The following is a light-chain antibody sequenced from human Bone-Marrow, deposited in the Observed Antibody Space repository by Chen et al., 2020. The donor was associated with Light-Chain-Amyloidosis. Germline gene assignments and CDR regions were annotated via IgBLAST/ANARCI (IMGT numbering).Light chain of an antibody. CDR1: QSINNW. J-gene: IGKJ2*01. Sequence: DIQMTQSPSTLSASVGDRVTITCRASQSINNWLAWYQQKPGKAPKLLISYASTLESGIPSRFSGSGSGTEFTLTISSLQPDDFATYYCQQFDGFSYTFGQGTKLGIK. CDR3: QQFDGFSYT. V-gene: IGKV1-5*01. CDR2: YAS.